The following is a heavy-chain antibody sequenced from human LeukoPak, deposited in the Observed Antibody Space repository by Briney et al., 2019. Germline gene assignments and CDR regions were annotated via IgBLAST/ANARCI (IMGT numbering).Heavy chain of an antibody. CDR1: RFTFSNYA. CDR3: AKGTYFDWLLSRGYYFAY. Sequence: GGSLRLSCAASRFTFSNYAMTWVRQAPGKGLEWVSTISGSGGSTYFADSVKGRFSLSRDNSKNTLYIQMGSLRAEDTAVYYCAKGTYFDWLLSRGYYFAYWGQGTLVTVSS. D-gene: IGHD3-9*01. V-gene: IGHV3-23*01. J-gene: IGHJ4*02. CDR2: ISGSGGST.